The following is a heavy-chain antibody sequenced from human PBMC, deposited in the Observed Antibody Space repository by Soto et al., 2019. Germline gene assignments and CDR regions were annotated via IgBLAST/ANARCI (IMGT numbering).Heavy chain of an antibody. V-gene: IGHV2-5*02. Sequence: QITLKESGPTLVKPTQTLTLTCTFSGFSLSTGGLGVGWIRQPPGEALEWLALIYWDDDKRYSPSLRSRLTITKDTSKHQVVLIMTNMDPVETATYYCVHSRCGGDCLRSYSSHYYYGMDVWGQGTTVTVSS. J-gene: IGHJ6*02. CDR2: IYWDDDK. D-gene: IGHD2-21*02. CDR1: GFSLSTGGLG. CDR3: VHSRCGGDCLRSYSSHYYYGMDV.